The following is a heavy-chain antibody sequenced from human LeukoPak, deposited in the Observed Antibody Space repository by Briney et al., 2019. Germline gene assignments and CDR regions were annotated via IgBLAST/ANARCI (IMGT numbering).Heavy chain of an antibody. CDR3: ARARVYGDYFGANYFDY. CDR2: IIPILGIA. V-gene: IGHV1-69*04. D-gene: IGHD4-17*01. J-gene: IGHJ4*02. Sequence: SVKVSCKASGGSFSSYGISWVRQAPGQGLEWMGRIIPILGIANYAQKFQGRVTITADKSTSTAYMELSSLRSEDTAVYYCARARVYGDYFGANYFDYWGQGTLVTVSS. CDR1: GGSFSSYG.